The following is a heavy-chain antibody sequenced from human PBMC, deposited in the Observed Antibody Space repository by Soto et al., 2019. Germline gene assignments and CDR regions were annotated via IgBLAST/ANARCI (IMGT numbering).Heavy chain of an antibody. CDR2: IRSKSNGGTA. CDR3: SRSLFGGYGLDV. J-gene: IGHJ6*02. CDR1: GLIFGDYA. D-gene: IGHD3-10*01. Sequence: SLRLSCIVSGLIFGDYAMSWFRQSPGKGLEWVGLIRSKSNGGTAEYAASVKGRFTISRDDSKSIAYLQMNSLKTADTALYYCSRSLFGGYGLDVWGQGTTVTVSS. V-gene: IGHV3-49*03.